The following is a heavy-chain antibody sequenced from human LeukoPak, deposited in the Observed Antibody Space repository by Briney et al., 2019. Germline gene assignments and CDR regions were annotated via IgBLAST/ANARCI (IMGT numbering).Heavy chain of an antibody. D-gene: IGHD6-19*01. CDR1: GFTFSSYA. J-gene: IGHJ4*02. CDR2: ISWNSGSI. V-gene: IGHV3-9*01. CDR3: AKDISYGWYYFDY. Sequence: GGSLRLSCAASGFTFSSYAMSWVRQAPGKGLEWVSGISWNSGSIGYADSVKGRFTISRDNAKNSLYLQMNSLRAEDTALYYCAKDISYGWYYFDYWGQGTLVTVSS.